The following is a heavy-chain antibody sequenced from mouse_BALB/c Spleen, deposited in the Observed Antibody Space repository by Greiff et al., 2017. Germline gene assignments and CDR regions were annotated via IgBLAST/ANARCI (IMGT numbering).Heavy chain of an antibody. CDR1: GFTFSSYA. V-gene: IGHV5-6-5*01. Sequence: EVNLVESGGGLVKPGGSLKLSCAASGFTFSSYAMSWVRQTPEKRLEWVASISSGGSTYYPDSVKGRFTISRDNARNILYLQMSSLRSEDTAMYYCARGRDGYYGWYFDVWGAGTTVTVSS. CDR3: ARGRDGYYGWYFDV. CDR2: ISSGGST. J-gene: IGHJ1*01. D-gene: IGHD2-3*01.